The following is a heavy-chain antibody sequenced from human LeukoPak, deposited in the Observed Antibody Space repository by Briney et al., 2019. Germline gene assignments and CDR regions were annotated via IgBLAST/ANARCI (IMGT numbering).Heavy chain of an antibody. V-gene: IGHV4-39*01. D-gene: IGHD5-12*01. J-gene: IGHJ4*02. Sequence: SETLSLTCTVSGGSISSSSYYWGWIRQPPGKGLEWIGSIYYSGSTYYNPSLKSRVTISVDTTKNQFSLKLSSVTAADTAVYYCARQSQYSGYQAPDYWAREPWSPSPQ. CDR1: GGSISSSSYY. CDR3: ARQSQYSGYQAPDY. CDR2: IYYSGST.